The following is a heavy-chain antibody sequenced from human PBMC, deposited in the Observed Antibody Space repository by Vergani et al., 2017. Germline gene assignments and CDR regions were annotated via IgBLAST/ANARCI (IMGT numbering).Heavy chain of an antibody. CDR3: ARATQDYDSSGYYSPNWFDH. D-gene: IGHD3-22*01. CDR1: GGTFSSYA. V-gene: IGHV1-69*12. J-gene: IGHJ5*02. Sequence: QVQLVQSGAEVKKPGSSVKVSCKASGGTFSSYAISWVRQAPGQGLEWMGGIIPIFGTANYAQKFQGRVTITADESTSTAYMELSSLRSEDTAVYYCARATQDYDSSGYYSPNWFDHWGQGTLVTVSS. CDR2: IIPIFGTA.